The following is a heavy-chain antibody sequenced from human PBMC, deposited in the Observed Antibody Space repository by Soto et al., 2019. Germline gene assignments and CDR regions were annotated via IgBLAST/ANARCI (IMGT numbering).Heavy chain of an antibody. Sequence: PSETLSLTCTVSGGSISSYYWSWIRQPPGKGLEWIGYIYYSGSTNYNPSLKSRVTISVDTSKNQFSLKLSSVAAADTAVYYCARGSDWFDPWGQGTLVTVSS. V-gene: IGHV4-59*01. J-gene: IGHJ5*02. CDR3: ARGSDWFDP. CDR1: GGSISSYY. CDR2: IYYSGST.